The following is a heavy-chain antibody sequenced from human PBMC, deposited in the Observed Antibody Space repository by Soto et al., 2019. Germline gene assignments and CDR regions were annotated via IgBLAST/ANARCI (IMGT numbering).Heavy chain of an antibody. V-gene: IGHV4-59*01. CDR2: IYFRGST. CDR1: GGSISSYY. Sequence: PSETLSLTCTASGGSISSYYWSWIRQPPGKGLEWIGYIYFRGSTNYNPSLKSRVTISVDTSKNQFSLKLNSATAADTAVYYCARDPAPWGQGTLVTVSS. J-gene: IGHJ5*02. CDR3: ARDPAP.